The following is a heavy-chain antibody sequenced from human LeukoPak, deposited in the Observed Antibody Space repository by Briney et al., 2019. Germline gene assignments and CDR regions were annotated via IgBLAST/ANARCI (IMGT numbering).Heavy chain of an antibody. CDR3: ARDATTVTTIIDY. CDR1: GDSISTYY. Sequence: SETLSLTCTVSGDSISTYYWSWIRQPAGKGLEWIGRISNSGSASYNPSLKSRVTMSLDTSKNQFSLKLSSVTAADTAVYYCARDATTVTTIIDYWGQGTLVTVPS. V-gene: IGHV4-4*07. CDR2: ISNSGSA. D-gene: IGHD4-17*01. J-gene: IGHJ4*02.